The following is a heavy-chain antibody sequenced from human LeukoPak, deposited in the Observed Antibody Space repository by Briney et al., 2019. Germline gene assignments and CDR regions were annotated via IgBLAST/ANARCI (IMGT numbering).Heavy chain of an antibody. Sequence: GGSLRLSCAASGFTFSSYGMSWVRQAPGKGLEWVTFIRYDGSNKYYADSVKGRFTISRDNSKNTLYLQMNSLRAEDTAVYYCAKDGEDYYGSGSHMDVWGKGTTVTISS. CDR3: AKDGEDYYGSGSHMDV. D-gene: IGHD3-10*01. J-gene: IGHJ6*03. CDR2: IRYDGSNK. CDR1: GFTFSSYG. V-gene: IGHV3-30*02.